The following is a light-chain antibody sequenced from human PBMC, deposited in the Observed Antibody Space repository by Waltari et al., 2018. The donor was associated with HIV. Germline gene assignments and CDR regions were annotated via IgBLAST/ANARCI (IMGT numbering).Light chain of an antibody. CDR3: QQYNRYYT. CDR2: KAS. Sequence: DIQMTQSPSILSASVGDRVTITCRASQTINKGLAWYQQKPVKAPTLLIYKASNLESGVPSMFSGSGSGTEFTLTINSLQPYDFATYYCQQYNRYYTFGQGTKLEIK. CDR1: QTINKG. J-gene: IGKJ2*01. V-gene: IGKV1-5*03.